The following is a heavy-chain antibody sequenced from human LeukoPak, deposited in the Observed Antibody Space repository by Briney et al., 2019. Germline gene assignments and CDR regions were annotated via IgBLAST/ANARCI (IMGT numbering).Heavy chain of an antibody. D-gene: IGHD6-13*01. CDR2: IRSDGGST. Sequence: GGSLRLSCVASGFTFSNHDMSWVRQAPGKGLEWVSFIRSDGGSTLYADSVKGRFTISRDNSKNTLYAEMTSLRAEDTAVYYCATLASGYSSPFDYWGQGTLVTVSS. V-gene: IGHV3-23*01. J-gene: IGHJ4*02. CDR1: GFTFSNHD. CDR3: ATLASGYSSPFDY.